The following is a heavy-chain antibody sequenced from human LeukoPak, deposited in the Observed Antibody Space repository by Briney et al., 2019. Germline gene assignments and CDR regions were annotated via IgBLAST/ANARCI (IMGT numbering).Heavy chain of an antibody. CDR1: GGSISSNTYYY. Sequence: TSETLSLTCTVSGGSISSNTYYYWGWLRQPPGKGLEWIGSIYYSGNTYYNPSLKNRATISLDTPKNQFSLTLSSVTAADTAVYYCARHHPYCGDDCRGGFDYWGQGALVTVSS. J-gene: IGHJ4*02. CDR2: IYYSGNT. V-gene: IGHV4-39*01. D-gene: IGHD2-21*02. CDR3: ARHHPYCGDDCRGGFDY.